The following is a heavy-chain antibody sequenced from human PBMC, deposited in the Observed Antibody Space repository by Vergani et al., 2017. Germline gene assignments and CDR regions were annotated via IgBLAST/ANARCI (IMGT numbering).Heavy chain of an antibody. CDR3: ARVAGAQPPDY. CDR1: GGSISSGSYY. Sequence: QVQLQESGPGLVKPSQTLSLTCTVSGGSISSGSYYWSWIRQPAGKGLEWIGRIYTSGSTNYNPSLKSRVTISVDTSKNQFSLKLSSVTAADTAVYYCARVAGAQPPDYWGQGTLVTVSS. D-gene: IGHD6-19*01. CDR2: IYTSGST. V-gene: IGHV4-61*02. J-gene: IGHJ4*02.